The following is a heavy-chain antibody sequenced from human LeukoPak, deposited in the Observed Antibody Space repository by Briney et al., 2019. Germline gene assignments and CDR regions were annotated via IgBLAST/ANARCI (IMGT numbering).Heavy chain of an antibody. D-gene: IGHD3-10*01. Sequence: GGSLRLSCAASGFTFSSYGMHWVRQAPGKGLEWVAVIWYDGSNKYYADSVKGRFTISRDNSKNTLYLQMNSLRAEDTAVYYCAREPHYYGSGPFDSWGQGTLVTVSS. CDR1: GFTFSSYG. J-gene: IGHJ4*02. CDR3: AREPHYYGSGPFDS. V-gene: IGHV3-33*01. CDR2: IWYDGSNK.